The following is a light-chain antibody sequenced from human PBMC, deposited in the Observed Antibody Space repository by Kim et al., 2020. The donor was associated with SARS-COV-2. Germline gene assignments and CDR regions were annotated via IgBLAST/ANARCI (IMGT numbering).Light chain of an antibody. CDR3: QHYKSYSGP. J-gene: IGKJ4*01. CDR2: DAS. V-gene: IGKV1-5*02. Sequence: DVRMTQSPSTLSASVGDRVHIICRASQAISTSLAWYQQRPGKAPHLLIYDASSLQSGVPSRFSGSGSGTEFTLTISRLQPDDLATYYCQHYKSYSGPFGGGTEVDI. CDR1: QAISTS.